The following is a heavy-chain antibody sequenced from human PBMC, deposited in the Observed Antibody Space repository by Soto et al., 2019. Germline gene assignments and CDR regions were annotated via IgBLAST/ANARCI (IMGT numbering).Heavy chain of an antibody. CDR2: IIPIFGTA. Sequence: QVQLVQSGAGVKKPGSSVKVSCKASGGTFSSYAISWVRQAPGQGLEWMGGIIPIFGTANYAQKFQGRVTITADESTSTAYMELSSLRSEDTAVYYCARDIVVVPAAINYYYYGMDVWGQGTTVTVSS. CDR1: GGTFSSYA. J-gene: IGHJ6*02. V-gene: IGHV1-69*01. D-gene: IGHD2-2*01. CDR3: ARDIVVVPAAINYYYYGMDV.